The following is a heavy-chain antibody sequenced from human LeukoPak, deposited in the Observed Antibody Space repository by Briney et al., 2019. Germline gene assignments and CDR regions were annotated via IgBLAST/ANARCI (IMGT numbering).Heavy chain of an antibody. D-gene: IGHD4-17*01. J-gene: IGHJ4*02. Sequence: SETLSLTCTVSGGSISSSSYYWGWIRQPPGKGLEWIGSIYHSGSTYYNPSLKSRVTISVDTSKNQFSLKLSSVTAADTAVYYCASVYGDYPDYWGQGTLVTASS. CDR1: GGSISSSSYY. CDR3: ASVYGDYPDY. V-gene: IGHV4-39*07. CDR2: IYHSGST.